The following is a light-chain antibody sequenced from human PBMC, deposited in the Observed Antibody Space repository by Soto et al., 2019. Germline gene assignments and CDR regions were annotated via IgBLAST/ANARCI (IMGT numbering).Light chain of an antibody. J-gene: IGKJ4*01. CDR3: HQYYSSPLT. CDR1: QSVSSSY. V-gene: IGKV3-20*01. Sequence: EIVLTQSPGTLSLSPGERATLSCRASQSVSSSYLAWYQQKPGQAPRLLIYGASSRATGIPDRFSGSGSGTDFTLTISRLEPEDFAVYYCHQYYSSPLTFGGGTNVEIK. CDR2: GAS.